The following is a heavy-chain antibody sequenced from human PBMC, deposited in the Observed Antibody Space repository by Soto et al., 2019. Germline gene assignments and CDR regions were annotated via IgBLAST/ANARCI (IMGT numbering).Heavy chain of an antibody. CDR3: AADTGYDSSGYNFDC. J-gene: IGHJ4*02. D-gene: IGHD3-22*01. CDR1: GFTFTSSA. Sequence: SVKVSCKASGFTFTSSAVQWVRQARGQRLEWIGWIVVGSGNTNYAQKFQERVTITRDMSTSTAHMELSSLRSEDTAVYYCAADTGYDSSGYNFDCWGQGTLVTVSS. V-gene: IGHV1-58*01. CDR2: IVVGSGNT.